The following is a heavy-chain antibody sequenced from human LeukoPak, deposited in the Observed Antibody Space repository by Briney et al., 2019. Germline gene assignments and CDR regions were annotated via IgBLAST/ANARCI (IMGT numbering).Heavy chain of an antibody. D-gene: IGHD2-2*01. Sequence: KPSETLSLTCTVSGGSISTYYWSWIRQPPRKGLEWSGSIYYSGSTYNNPTLKSRVTMSLDTSKNQCSPRLNSVTAADTAVYYCARGSSLSYPLDYWGQGSLVTVSS. CDR3: ARGSSLSYPLDY. CDR2: IYYSGST. J-gene: IGHJ4*02. CDR1: GGSISTYY. V-gene: IGHV4-59*04.